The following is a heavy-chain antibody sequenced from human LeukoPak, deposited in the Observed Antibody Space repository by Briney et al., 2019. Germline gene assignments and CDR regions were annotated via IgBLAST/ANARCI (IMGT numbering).Heavy chain of an antibody. CDR1: GFTFSSYA. CDR2: ISGSGGST. D-gene: IGHD2-8*01. CDR3: AKDWDVLMVYAIPNDY. V-gene: IGHV3-23*01. J-gene: IGHJ4*02. Sequence: GGSLRLSCAASGFTFSSYAMSWVRQAPGKGLEWVSAISGSGGSTYYADSVKGRFTISRDNSKNTLYLQMNSLRAEDTAVYYCAKDWDVLMVYAIPNDYWGQGTLVTVSS.